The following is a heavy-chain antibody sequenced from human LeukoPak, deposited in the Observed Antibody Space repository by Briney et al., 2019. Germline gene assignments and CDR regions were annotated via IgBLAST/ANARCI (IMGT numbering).Heavy chain of an antibody. CDR2: VSGSGAAT. J-gene: IGHJ4*02. CDR1: GFTFSTYA. V-gene: IGHV3-23*01. Sequence: GGSLRLSCAASGFTFSTYAMTWVRQAPGKGLEWVSLVSGSGAATYYADSVKGRFTISRDNSKNTLYLQMNSLRAEDTAAYYCATLGGGYCSSTSCSRLNDFDYWGQGTLVTVSS. D-gene: IGHD2-2*01. CDR3: ATLGGGYCSSTSCSRLNDFDY.